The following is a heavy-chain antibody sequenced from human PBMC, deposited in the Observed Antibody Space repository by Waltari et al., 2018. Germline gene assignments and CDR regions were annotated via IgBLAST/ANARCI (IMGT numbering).Heavy chain of an antibody. CDR1: GFLFSAYW. Sequence: EVQLVESGGGLVQPGGSLRLSCTASGFLFSAYWMPWVRQVPGEGLVCVSRINGDGSGTTYADSVKGRFTITRDNARNTLYLEINSVRTEDTGVYYCAREENYYYAMDVWGQGTAVTVSS. J-gene: IGHJ6*02. CDR3: AREENYYYAMDV. V-gene: IGHV3-74*01. CDR2: INGDGSGT.